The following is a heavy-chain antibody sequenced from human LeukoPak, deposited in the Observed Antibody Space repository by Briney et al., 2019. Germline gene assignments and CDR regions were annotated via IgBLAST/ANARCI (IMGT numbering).Heavy chain of an antibody. CDR1: GGSISSGGYY. V-gene: IGHV4-30-2*01. Sequence: SQTLSLTCTVSGGSISSGGYYWSWIRQPPGKGLEWIGYIYHSGSTYYNPSLKSRVTISVDTSKNQISLTLTSVTAADTAIYYCARDFGYDFWSGSGDDALDIWGQGTMVTVSS. CDR2: IYHSGST. CDR3: ARDFGYDFWSGSGDDALDI. J-gene: IGHJ3*02. D-gene: IGHD3-3*01.